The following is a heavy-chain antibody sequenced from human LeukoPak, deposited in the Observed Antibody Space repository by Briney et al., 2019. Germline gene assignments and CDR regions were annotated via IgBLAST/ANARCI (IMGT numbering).Heavy chain of an antibody. CDR1: GFTFSSYA. CDR2: ISGSGGST. J-gene: IGHJ4*02. CDR3: AKAGPDDYGWGDEGGGYY. Sequence: GGSLRLSCAASGFTFSSYAMSWVRQAPGKGLEWVSAISGSGGSTYYADSVKGRFTICRDNSKNTLYLQMNSLRAEDTAVYYCAKAGPDDYGWGDEGGGYYWGQGTLVTVSS. D-gene: IGHD3-16*01. V-gene: IGHV3-23*01.